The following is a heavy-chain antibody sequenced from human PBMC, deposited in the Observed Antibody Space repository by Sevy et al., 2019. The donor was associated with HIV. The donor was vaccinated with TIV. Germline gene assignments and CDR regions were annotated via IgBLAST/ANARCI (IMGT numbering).Heavy chain of an antibody. CDR3: ARDYKYCTNGVCYNAFDI. V-gene: IGHV3-30-3*01. CDR2: ISYDGSNK. CDR1: GFTFSSYA. D-gene: IGHD2-8*01. Sequence: GGSLRLSCAASGFTFSSYAMHWVRQAPGKGLEWVAVISYDGSNKYYADSVKGRFTISRDNSKNTLYLQMNSLRAEDTAVYYCARDYKYCTNGVCYNAFDIWGQGTMDTVSS. J-gene: IGHJ3*02.